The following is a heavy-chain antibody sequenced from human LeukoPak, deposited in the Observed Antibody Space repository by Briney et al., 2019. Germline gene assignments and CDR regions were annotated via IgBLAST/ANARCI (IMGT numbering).Heavy chain of an antibody. D-gene: IGHD5/OR15-5a*01. CDR1: GGSISPYY. J-gene: IGHJ4*02. CDR3: ARDRVSWHYFDY. Sequence: SEALSLTCTVSGGSISPYYWSFIRQPAGKGLEWIGRISTSGSSKYNPSLESRVTMSVDTSKNQFSLKVTSVTAADTAMYYCARDRVSWHYFDYWGQGTLLTVSS. CDR2: ISTSGSS. V-gene: IGHV4-4*07.